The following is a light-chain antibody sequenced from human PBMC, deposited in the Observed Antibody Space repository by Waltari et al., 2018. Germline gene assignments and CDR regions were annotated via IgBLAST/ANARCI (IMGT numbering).Light chain of an antibody. J-gene: IGKJ5*01. CDR2: DTS. V-gene: IGKV3-20*01. Sequence: VLTQSTGTLSLSPGERATLSCRASQRVSGNYLAWYQQKPGQSPRLLLYDTSTRATGIPDRFRGSWSGTDFTLTINRLEPEDFAVYFCQQYSASPHVSFGQGTRLEIK. CDR3: QQYSASPHVS. CDR1: QRVSGNY.